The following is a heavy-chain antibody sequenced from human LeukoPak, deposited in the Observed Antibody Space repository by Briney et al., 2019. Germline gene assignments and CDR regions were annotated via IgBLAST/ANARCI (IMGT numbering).Heavy chain of an antibody. Sequence: GASVKVSCKASGYTFTSYGISWVRQAPGQGLEWMGWISAYNGNTNYAQKLQGRVTMTTDTSTSTAYMELRSLRSDDTAVYYCARVSVVYAYYYYYMDVWGKGTTVTVSS. J-gene: IGHJ6*03. V-gene: IGHV1-18*01. CDR2: ISAYNGNT. CDR3: ARVSVVYAYYYYYMDV. D-gene: IGHD2-8*02. CDR1: GYTFTSYG.